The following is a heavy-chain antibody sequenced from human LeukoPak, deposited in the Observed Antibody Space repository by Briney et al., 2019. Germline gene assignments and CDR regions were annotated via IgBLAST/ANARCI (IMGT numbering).Heavy chain of an antibody. CDR3: ARXXLRXFXWLXSFRATNYFDY. J-gene: IGHJ4*02. CDR1: GGSISSSSYY. V-gene: IGHV4-39*01. CDR2: IYYSGST. Sequence: SETLSLTCTVSGGSISSSSYYWGWIRQPPGKGLEWIGSIYYSGSTYYNPSLKSRVTISVDTSKNQFSLKLSSVTAADTAVYXXARXXLRXFXWLXSFRATNYFDYWGQGTLVTVSS. D-gene: IGHD3-9*01.